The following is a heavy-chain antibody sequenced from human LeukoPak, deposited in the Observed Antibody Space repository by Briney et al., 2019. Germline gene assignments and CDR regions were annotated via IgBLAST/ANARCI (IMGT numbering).Heavy chain of an antibody. CDR3: ARAKGSHYYYFYGLDV. Sequence: ASVKVSCKASGYTFTGYYLHWVRQAPGQGLEWMGRINLDSGGSGFAQNFQGRVTLTRDMSINTSYMDLSRLRYDDTAVYYCARAKGSHYYYFYGLDVWGQGTTVTVSS. V-gene: IGHV1-2*06. CDR1: GYTFTGYY. D-gene: IGHD3-10*01. CDR2: INLDSGGS. J-gene: IGHJ6*02.